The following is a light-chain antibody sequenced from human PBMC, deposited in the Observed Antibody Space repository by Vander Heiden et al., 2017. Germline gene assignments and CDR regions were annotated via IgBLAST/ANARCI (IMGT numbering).Light chain of an antibody. V-gene: IGKV4-1*01. J-gene: IGKJ4*01. CDR2: WAS. Sequence: DIVMTQSPVSLAVSLGERATINCKSSQSVLYSSNNKNYLAWYQQKPGQPPKLPIYWASTRESGVPDRFSGSGSGTDFTLTISSLQAEDVAVYYCQQYYSTPLTFGGGTKVEIK. CDR3: QQYYSTPLT. CDR1: QSVLYSSNNKNY.